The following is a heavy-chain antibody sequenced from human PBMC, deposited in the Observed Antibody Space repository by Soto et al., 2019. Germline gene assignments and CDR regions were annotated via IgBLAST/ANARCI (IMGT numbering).Heavy chain of an antibody. CDR2: IYADGTT. Sequence: EVQLVESGGGLVQPGGCLRLSCVASGLTVSHNFLSWVRQAPGQGLEWVSIIYADGTTRYADSVKGRFTISRDNSKNTVYLQMSSLSAEDTAMYYCARAPTVTSNFDCWGQGTLVTVSS. CDR3: ARAPTVTSNFDC. CDR1: GLTVSHNF. V-gene: IGHV3-66*01. J-gene: IGHJ4*02. D-gene: IGHD4-17*01.